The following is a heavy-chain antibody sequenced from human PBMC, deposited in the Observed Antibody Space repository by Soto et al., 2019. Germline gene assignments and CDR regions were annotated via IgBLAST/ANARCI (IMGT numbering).Heavy chain of an antibody. J-gene: IGHJ4*02. V-gene: IGHV1-69*06. CDR3: ARDGYCSGGSCYSLGY. CDR2: IIPIFGPT. CDR1: GGTFNTYA. D-gene: IGHD2-15*01. Sequence: QVQLVQSGAEVKKPGSSVKVSCKASGGTFNTYAINWVRQAPGQGLEWMGGIIPIFGPTNYTQKLQGRVTRTADISTSTAYMELSSLSSEDTAVYYCARDGYCSGGSCYSLGYWGQGTLVTVSS.